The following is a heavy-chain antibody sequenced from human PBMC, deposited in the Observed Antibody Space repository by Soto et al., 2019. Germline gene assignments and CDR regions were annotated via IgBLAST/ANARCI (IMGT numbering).Heavy chain of an antibody. J-gene: IGHJ5*01. CDR3: ARAPPGDRGWFDS. CDR1: GYTFINYY. V-gene: IGHV1-46*01. D-gene: IGHD7-27*01. CDR2: INPNIGST. Sequence: ASVKVSCKASGYTFINYYRYWVRQAPGQGLEWMGIINPNIGSTSYAQKFQGRVTMTRDTSTSTVYMDLSSLRSEDTAVYYCARAPPGDRGWFDSWGQGTLVTVSS.